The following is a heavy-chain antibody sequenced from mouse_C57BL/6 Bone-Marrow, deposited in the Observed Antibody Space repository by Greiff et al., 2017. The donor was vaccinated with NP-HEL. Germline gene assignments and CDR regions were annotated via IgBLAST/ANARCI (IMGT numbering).Heavy chain of an antibody. D-gene: IGHD2-1*01. CDR1: GFSLTSYG. CDR2: IWGDGST. J-gene: IGHJ4*01. V-gene: IGHV2-3*01. CDR3: AGPTTMVRRGAMDY. Sequence: VKLQESGPGLVAPSQSLSITCTVSGFSLTSYGVSWVRHPPGKGLEWLGVIWGDGSTNSHSALISRLSISKDNSKSQVFLKLNSLQTDDTATYYWAGPTTMVRRGAMDYWGQGTSVTVSS.